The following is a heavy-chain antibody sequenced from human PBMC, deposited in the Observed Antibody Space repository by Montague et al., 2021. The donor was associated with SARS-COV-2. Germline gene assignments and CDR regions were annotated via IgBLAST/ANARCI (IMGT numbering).Heavy chain of an antibody. Sequence: YNDYAVSVRGRVTINPDTSKNQFSLQLNSVTPEDTAIYYCTRGREGNYNVMDVWGQGTTVTVSS. CDR2: YN. D-gene: IGHD3-10*01. CDR3: TRGREGNYNVMDV. V-gene: IGHV6-1*01. J-gene: IGHJ6*02.